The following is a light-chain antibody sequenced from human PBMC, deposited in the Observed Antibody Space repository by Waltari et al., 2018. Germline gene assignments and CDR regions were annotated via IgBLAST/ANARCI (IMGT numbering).Light chain of an antibody. Sequence: DIQMTQSPSTVSASLGDRFTITCRASQNRNTFLSWYQQKPGAVPNLLIYDASTLERGVPSRFSGRGSGTHFTLTLSGLQPDDFATYYCQQYYDYPINFGQGTRL. CDR3: QQYYDYPIN. CDR2: DAS. J-gene: IGKJ5*01. V-gene: IGKV1-5*01. CDR1: QNRNTF.